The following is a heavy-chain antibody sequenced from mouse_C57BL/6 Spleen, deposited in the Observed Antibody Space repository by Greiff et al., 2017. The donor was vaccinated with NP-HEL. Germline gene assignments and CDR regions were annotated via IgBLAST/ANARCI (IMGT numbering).Heavy chain of an antibody. D-gene: IGHD2-4*01. CDR3: ARSDDYDGARYAMDY. V-gene: IGHV1-52*01. Sequence: QVQLQQPGAELVRPGSSVKLSCKASGYTFTSYWMHWVKQRPIQGLEWIGNIDPSDSETHYNQKFKDKATLAVDKSSSTAYMQLSSLTSEDSAVYYCARSDDYDGARYAMDYWGQGTSVTVSS. CDR2: IDPSDSET. J-gene: IGHJ4*01. CDR1: GYTFTSYW.